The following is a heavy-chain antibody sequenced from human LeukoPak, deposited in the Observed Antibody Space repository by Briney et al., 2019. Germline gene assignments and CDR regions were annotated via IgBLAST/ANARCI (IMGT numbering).Heavy chain of an antibody. CDR2: INPNSGGT. D-gene: IGHD1-26*01. V-gene: IGHV1-2*02. CDR1: GYTFAGYY. Sequence: ASVKVSCKASGYTFAGYYMHWVRQAPGQGLEWMGWINPNSGGTNYAQKFQGRVTMTRDTSTSTAYMELRSLRSDDTAVYYCARGAIYYYYYMDVWGKGTTVTISS. CDR3: ARGAIYYYYYMDV. J-gene: IGHJ6*03.